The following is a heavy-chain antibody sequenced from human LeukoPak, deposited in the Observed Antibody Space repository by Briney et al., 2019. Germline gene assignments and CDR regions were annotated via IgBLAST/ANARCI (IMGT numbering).Heavy chain of an antibody. D-gene: IGHD3-3*01. J-gene: IGHJ4*02. CDR2: INHSGST. CDR3: ARGKNVLRFLEWQLDY. V-gene: IGHV4-34*01. Sequence: SETLSLTCGVFGGSFSGYYLTWIRQPPGKGLEWIGEINHSGSTNYNPSLKSRVTISVDTSKNQFSLKLSSVTAADTAVYYCARGKNVLRFLEWQLDYWGQGTLVTVSS. CDR1: GGSFSGYY.